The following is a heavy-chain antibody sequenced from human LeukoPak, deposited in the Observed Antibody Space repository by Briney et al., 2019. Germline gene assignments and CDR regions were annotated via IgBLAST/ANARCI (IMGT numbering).Heavy chain of an antibody. CDR3: ARVNYDF. CDR1: GFTFRNYG. V-gene: IGHV3-23*01. CDR2: ISGSGENT. Sequence: GGSLRLSCVASGFTFRNYGMSWVRQAPGKGLEWVSGISGSGENTYYADSVKGRFTISRDNAKNSLYLQMNSLRAEDTAVYYCARVNYDFWGQGTLVTVSS. J-gene: IGHJ4*02. D-gene: IGHD3-3*01.